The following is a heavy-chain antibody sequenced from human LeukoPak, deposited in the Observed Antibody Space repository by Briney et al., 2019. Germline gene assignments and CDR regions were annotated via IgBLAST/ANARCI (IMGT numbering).Heavy chain of an antibody. Sequence: PGGSLRLSCAASGFIFSRFWMSWLRQAPGKGLEWVAHMNEAGSDKYYVDSVKGRFTISRDNAKNSVYLQMNSLRAEDTAVYYCAKDRGIAAAPGIFVGAFDIWGQGTMVTVSS. CDR3: AKDRGIAAAPGIFVGAFDI. D-gene: IGHD6-13*01. V-gene: IGHV3-7*03. CDR1: GFIFSRFW. J-gene: IGHJ3*02. CDR2: MNEAGSDK.